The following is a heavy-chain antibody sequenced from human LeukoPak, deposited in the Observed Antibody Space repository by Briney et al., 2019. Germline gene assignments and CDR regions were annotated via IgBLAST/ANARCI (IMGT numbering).Heavy chain of an antibody. J-gene: IGHJ4*02. CDR1: GGSFSGYY. Sequence: SKTLSLTCAVYGGSFSGYYWSWIRQPPGKGLEWIGEINHSGSTSYNPSLKSRVTISGDTSKNQFSLKLSSVTAADTAVYYCARGRMGSGSPRPCFDYWGQGTLVTVSS. CDR2: INHSGST. D-gene: IGHD3-10*01. CDR3: ARGRMGSGSPRPCFDY. V-gene: IGHV4-34*01.